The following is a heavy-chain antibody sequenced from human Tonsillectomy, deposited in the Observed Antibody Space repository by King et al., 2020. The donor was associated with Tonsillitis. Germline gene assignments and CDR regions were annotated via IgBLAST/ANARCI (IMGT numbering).Heavy chain of an antibody. CDR2: LHNAGTT. J-gene: IGHJ2*01. V-gene: IGHV4-39*07. D-gene: IGHD3-10*01. Sequence: QLQESGPGLVKPSETLSLTCTVSGGSISISTNKGGWGWVRQPPGKGLEWIGTLHNAGTTFYNPSLRTRASTSVDMSKNQFSLKLSSVTAADTAVYYCARNPSTMYGSAWGHFDLWGRGTLVTVSS. CDR1: GGSISISTNKGG. CDR3: ARNPSTMYGSAWGHFDL.